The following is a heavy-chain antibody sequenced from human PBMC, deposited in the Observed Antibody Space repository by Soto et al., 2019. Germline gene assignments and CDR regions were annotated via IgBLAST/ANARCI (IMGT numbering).Heavy chain of an antibody. Sequence: PSQSLSLTCAISGDSVSSNSAAWNWIRQSPSRGLDWLGRTYYRSKWYNDYAVSVKSRVSFNADTSKNQFSLQLNSVTPEDTAVYYCARDLHGYRDHWGQGTPVTVSS. V-gene: IGHV6-1*01. CDR1: GDSVSSNSAA. CDR3: ARDLHGYRDH. D-gene: IGHD5-18*01. CDR2: TYYRSKWYN. J-gene: IGHJ4*02.